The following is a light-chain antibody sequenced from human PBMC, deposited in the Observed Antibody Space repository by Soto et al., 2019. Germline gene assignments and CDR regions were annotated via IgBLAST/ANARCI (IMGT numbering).Light chain of an antibody. CDR3: NSFTTTNTYV. J-gene: IGLJ1*01. Sequence: QSVLTQPASVSGSPGQSITISCTGDSRDVGGFDHVSWYQQHPGKVPRLLIYDVSSRPSGVSDRFSGSKSGNTASLTISGLQAEDEADYYCNSFTTTNTYVFGTGTKVTVL. CDR1: SRDVGGFDH. V-gene: IGLV2-14*03. CDR2: DVS.